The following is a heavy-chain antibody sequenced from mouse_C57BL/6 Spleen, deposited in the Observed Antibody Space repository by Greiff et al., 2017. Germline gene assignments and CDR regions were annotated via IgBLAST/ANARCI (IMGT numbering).Heavy chain of an antibody. CDR2: IRSKSNNYAT. CDR3: VRHGSSGHYAMDY. D-gene: IGHD3-2*02. J-gene: IGHJ4*01. V-gene: IGHV10-1*01. CDR1: GFSFNTYA. Sequence: EVMLVESGGGLVQPKGSLKLSCAASGFSFNTYAMNWVRQAPGKGLEWVARIRSKSNNYATYYADSVKDRFTISRDDSESMLYLQMNNLKTEDTAMYYCVRHGSSGHYAMDYWGQGTSVTVSS.